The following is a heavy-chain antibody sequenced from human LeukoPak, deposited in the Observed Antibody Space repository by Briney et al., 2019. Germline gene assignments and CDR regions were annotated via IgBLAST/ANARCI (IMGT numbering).Heavy chain of an antibody. V-gene: IGHV3-23*01. Sequence: GGSLRLSCAASGFTFTNYAMSWVRQPPGKGLEWVSGISATVGATYYAASVQGRFTISRDIYKNTVYLQMNSLRVEDTAVYYCAKKRSGYNYESVDYWGQGTLVTVSS. CDR3: AKKRSGYNYESVDY. J-gene: IGHJ4*02. D-gene: IGHD5-24*01. CDR2: ISATVGAT. CDR1: GFTFTNYA.